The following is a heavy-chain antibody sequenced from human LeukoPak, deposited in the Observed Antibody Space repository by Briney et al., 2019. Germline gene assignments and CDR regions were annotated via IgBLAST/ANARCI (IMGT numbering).Heavy chain of an antibody. J-gene: IGHJ3*02. Sequence: GGSLRLSCAASGFTFSSYAMSWVRLAPGKGLEWVSAISGSGGSTYYADSVKGRFTISRDNSKNTLYLQMNSLRAEDTAVYYCATSSVWGGAFNIWGQGTMVTVSS. V-gene: IGHV3-23*01. CDR1: GFTFSSYA. CDR3: ATSSVWGGAFNI. D-gene: IGHD3-16*01. CDR2: ISGSGGST.